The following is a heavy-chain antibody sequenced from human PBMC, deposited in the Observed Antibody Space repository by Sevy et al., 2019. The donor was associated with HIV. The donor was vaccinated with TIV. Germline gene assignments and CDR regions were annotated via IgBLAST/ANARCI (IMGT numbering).Heavy chain of an antibody. CDR1: GYSFDSYD. D-gene: IGHD3-3*01. CDR3: ASGGNGDFWSYEYYYYGMDV. Sequence: ASVKVSCEASGYSFDSYDINWVRQATGQGLEWMGWMSPKTGATGFAQKFKGRVTMTRNTSISTAYMELSSLTNEDRAVYYCASGGNGDFWSYEYYYYGMDVWGQGTTVTVSS. CDR2: MSPKTGAT. J-gene: IGHJ6*02. V-gene: IGHV1-8*01.